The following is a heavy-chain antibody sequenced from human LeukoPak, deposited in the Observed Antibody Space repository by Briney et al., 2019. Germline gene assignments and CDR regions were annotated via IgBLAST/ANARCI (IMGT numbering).Heavy chain of an antibody. D-gene: IGHD2-15*01. CDR1: GYSFTTYW. CDR3: ARQQVAYYYYYGMDV. J-gene: IGHJ6*04. V-gene: IGHV5-51*01. Sequence: GESLTISCKGSGYSFTTYWIACVRQMPGKGLEWMGIIYPGDSDTRYSPSFHGQVTISADKSISTAFLQWSSLKAADTAMYYCARQQVAYYYYYGMDVWGKGTTVTVSS. CDR2: IYPGDSDT.